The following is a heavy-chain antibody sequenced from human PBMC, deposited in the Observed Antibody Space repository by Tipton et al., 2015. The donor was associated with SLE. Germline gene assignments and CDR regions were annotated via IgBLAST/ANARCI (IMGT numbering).Heavy chain of an antibody. CDR3: ARVEGSTYSGGYYFDY. V-gene: IGHV4-38-2*01. Sequence: TLSLTCAVSSFSISNGYFWGWIRQPPGKGLEWIGNIYRSGSTYYNSSLKSRATISVDTSNNQFSLRLRSVTAADTAIYYCARVEGSTYSGGYYFDYWGQGTLVTVSS. D-gene: IGHD2-15*01. CDR2: IYRSGST. J-gene: IGHJ4*02. CDR1: SFSISNGYF.